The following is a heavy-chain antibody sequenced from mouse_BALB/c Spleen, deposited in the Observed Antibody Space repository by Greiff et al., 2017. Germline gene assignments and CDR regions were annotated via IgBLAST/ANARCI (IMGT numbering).Heavy chain of an antibody. CDR3: ARQYYRDDDGFAY. J-gene: IGHJ3*01. CDR2: ISSGGSYT. CDR1: GFTFSSYG. D-gene: IGHD2-14*01. V-gene: IGHV5-6*01. Sequence: EVQGVESGGDLVKPGGSLKLSCAASGFTFSSYGMSWVRQTPDKRLEWVATISSGGSYTYYPDSVKGRFTISRDNAKNTLYLQMSSLKSEDTAMYYCARQYYRDDDGFAYWGQGTLVTVSA.